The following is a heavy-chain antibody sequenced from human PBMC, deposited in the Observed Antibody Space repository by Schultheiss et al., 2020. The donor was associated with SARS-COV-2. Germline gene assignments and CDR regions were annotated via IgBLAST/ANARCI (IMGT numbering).Heavy chain of an antibody. V-gene: IGHV4-34*01. CDR1: GGSFSGYY. CDR2: INHSGST. Sequence: SETLSLTCAVYGGSFSGYYWSWIRQPPGKGLEWIGEINHSGSTNYNPSLKSRVTISVDTSKNQFSLKLRSVTAADTAVYYCARGPSGDWGQGTLVTVSS. J-gene: IGHJ4*02. D-gene: IGHD3-10*01. CDR3: ARGPSGD.